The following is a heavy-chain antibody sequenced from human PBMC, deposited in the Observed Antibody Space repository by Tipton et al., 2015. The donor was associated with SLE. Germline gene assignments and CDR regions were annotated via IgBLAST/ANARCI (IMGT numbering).Heavy chain of an antibody. Sequence: SLRLSCAASGFILRDYYMSWIRQAPGKGLEWVSYVSSTGNTIYADSVKGRFTLSRDNAENSLSVHMNSLRAEDTAVYYCVRGEVPFSYFDYWGQGTLVTVSS. D-gene: IGHD2/OR15-2a*01. CDR1: GFILRDYY. CDR3: VRGEVPFSYFDY. CDR2: VSSTGNTI. V-gene: IGHV3-11*01. J-gene: IGHJ4*02.